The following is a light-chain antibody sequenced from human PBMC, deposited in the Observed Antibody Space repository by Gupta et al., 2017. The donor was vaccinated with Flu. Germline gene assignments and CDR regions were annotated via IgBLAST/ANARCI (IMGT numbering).Light chain of an antibody. CDR3: QQRSNWPPGLT. CDR2: DAS. J-gene: IGKJ4*01. V-gene: IGKV3-11*01. CDR1: QSVSTY. Sequence: EIVLTQSPATLFLSPGERATLSCRASQSVSTYLAWYQQKPGQAPRLLIYDASNRATGIPARFSGSGSGTDFTLTISSLEPEDFALYYCQQRSNWPPGLTFGGGTKVEIK.